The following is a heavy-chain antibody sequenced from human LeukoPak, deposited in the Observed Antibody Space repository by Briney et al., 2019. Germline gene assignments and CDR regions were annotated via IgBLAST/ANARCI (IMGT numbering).Heavy chain of an antibody. V-gene: IGHV3-11*01. J-gene: IGHJ4*02. CDR1: GFTFSDYY. D-gene: IGHD6-13*01. CDR3: ARDSSPTLFSSSWYYFEY. CDR2: ISSGGSTI. Sequence: PGGSLRLCCAASGFTFSDYYMSWIRQAPGKGLEWVSYISSGGSTIYYADSVKGRFTISRDNAKNSLYLQMSSLRAEDTAVYYCARDSSPTLFSSSWYYFEYWGQGTQVTVSS.